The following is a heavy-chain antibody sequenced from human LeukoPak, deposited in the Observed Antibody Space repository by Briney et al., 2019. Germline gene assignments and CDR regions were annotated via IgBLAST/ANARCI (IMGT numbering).Heavy chain of an antibody. V-gene: IGHV3-23*01. CDR3: AKQYSSSWYYFDY. Sequence: QPGGSLRLSCAASGFTFGYNWMHWVRQAPGKGLEWVSAISGSGGSTYYADSVKGRFTISRDNSKNTLYLQMNSLRAEDTAVYYCAKQYSSSWYYFDYWGQGTLVTVSS. CDR2: ISGSGGST. J-gene: IGHJ4*02. D-gene: IGHD6-13*01. CDR1: GFTFGYNW.